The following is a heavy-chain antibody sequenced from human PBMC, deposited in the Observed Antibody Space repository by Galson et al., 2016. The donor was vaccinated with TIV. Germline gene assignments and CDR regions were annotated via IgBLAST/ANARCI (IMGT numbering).Heavy chain of an antibody. CDR2: IYYTGIT. J-gene: IGHJ4*02. Sequence: ETLSLTCTVSGGSVSHTSYYWGWIRQPPGKGLEWIGTIYYTGITFYNPSLESRVTVSMDTSKNHFSLKLSSVSAADTAVYYCARTTGAGIAARVLFDYWGQGTLVTVSS. CDR1: GGSVSHTSYY. CDR3: ARTTGAGIAARVLFDY. V-gene: IGHV4-39*07. D-gene: IGHD6-6*01.